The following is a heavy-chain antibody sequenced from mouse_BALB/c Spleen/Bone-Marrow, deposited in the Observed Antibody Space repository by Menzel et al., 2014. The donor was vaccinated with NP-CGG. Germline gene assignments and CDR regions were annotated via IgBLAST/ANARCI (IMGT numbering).Heavy chain of an antibody. CDR1: GFTFSDYG. CDR2: ISNLAYSI. Sequence: DVQLQESGGGLVQTGGSRKLSCAASGFTFSDYGMAWVRQAPGKGPEWVAFISNLAYSISYADTVTGRFTISRENVKNTLYLEMSSLRSEDTAMYYCARDLDGTGVFDYWGQGTTLTVSS. V-gene: IGHV5-15*02. CDR3: ARDLDGTGVFDY. D-gene: IGHD4-1*01. J-gene: IGHJ2*01.